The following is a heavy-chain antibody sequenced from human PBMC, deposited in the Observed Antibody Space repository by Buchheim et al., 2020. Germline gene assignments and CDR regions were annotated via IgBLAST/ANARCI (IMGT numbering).Heavy chain of an antibody. V-gene: IGHV3-21*01. CDR2: ISSSSSYI. J-gene: IGHJ6*02. D-gene: IGHD6-19*01. CDR1: GFTFSSYS. CDR3: ARTASIAVAGRELYHYGMDV. Sequence: EVQLVESGGGLVKPGGSLRLSCAASGFTFSSYSMNWVRQAPGKGLEWVSSISSSSSYIYYADSVKGRFTISRDNAKNSLYLQMNSLRAEDTAVYYCARTASIAVAGRELYHYGMDVWGQGTT.